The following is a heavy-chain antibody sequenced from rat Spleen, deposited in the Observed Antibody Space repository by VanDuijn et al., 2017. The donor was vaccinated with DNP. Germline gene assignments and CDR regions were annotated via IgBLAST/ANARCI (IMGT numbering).Heavy chain of an antibody. V-gene: IGHV3-3*01. CDR2: INSAGST. D-gene: IGHD1-6*01. Sequence: EVQLQESGPGLVKPSQSLSLTCSVTGYSITRSYRWNWIRRFPGNKLEWMGYINSAGSTNYNPSLKSRISITRDTSKNQFFLQVNSVTTEDTATYYCARLEILRSYFDYWGQGVMVTVSS. J-gene: IGHJ2*01. CDR1: GYSITRSYR. CDR3: ARLEILRSYFDY.